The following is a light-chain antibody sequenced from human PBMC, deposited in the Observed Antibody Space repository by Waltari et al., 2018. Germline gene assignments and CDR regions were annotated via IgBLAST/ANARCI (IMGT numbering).Light chain of an antibody. CDR1: QSVGSN. V-gene: IGKV3-15*01. Sequence: ELVMTQSPATLSVSPGERATLSCRASQSVGSNLAWFQQKPGQAPRLLIYGASTRASGIPARFSGSGSGTEFILTISSLQSEDFALYYCHQYNYWPLTFGQGTKVEIK. CDR3: HQYNYWPLT. CDR2: GAS. J-gene: IGKJ1*01.